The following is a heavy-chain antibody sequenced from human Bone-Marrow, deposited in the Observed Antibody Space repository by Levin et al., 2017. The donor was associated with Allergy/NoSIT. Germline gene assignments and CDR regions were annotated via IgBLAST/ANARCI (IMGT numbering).Heavy chain of an antibody. J-gene: IGHJ4*02. CDR2: IKQDGSEQ. V-gene: IGHV3-7*01. D-gene: IGHD4-11*01. CDR1: GFTFSSYS. Sequence: GSLRLSCAASGFTFSSYSMNWVRQAPGKGLEWVANIKQDGSEQYYVDSVKGRFTISRDNAKNSLYLQMNSLRAEDTAVYYCARGSYSPTYWGQGTLVTVSS. CDR3: ARGSYSPTY.